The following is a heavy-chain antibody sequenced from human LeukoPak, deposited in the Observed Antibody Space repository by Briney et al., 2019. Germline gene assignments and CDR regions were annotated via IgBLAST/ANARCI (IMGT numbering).Heavy chain of an antibody. J-gene: IGHJ4*02. Sequence: ASVKVSCKASGYTFTSYYMHWVRQAPGQGLEWMGIINPSGGSTSYAQKFQGRVTMATDTPTSTAYMELSRLRSDDTAVYYCASDLRNWNYDWGQGTLVTVSS. CDR3: ASDLRNWNYD. D-gene: IGHD1-7*01. CDR1: GYTFTSYY. CDR2: INPSGGST. V-gene: IGHV1-46*01.